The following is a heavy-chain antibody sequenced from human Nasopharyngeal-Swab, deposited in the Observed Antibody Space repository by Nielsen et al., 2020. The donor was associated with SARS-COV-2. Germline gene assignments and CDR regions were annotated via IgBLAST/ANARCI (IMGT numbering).Heavy chain of an antibody. V-gene: IGHV4-34*01. Sequence: SETLSLTCAVYGGSFSGYYWSWIRQPPGKGLEWIGEINHSGSTNYNPSLKSRVTISVDTSKNQFSLKLSSVTAADTAVYYCARGAAGYYDSSGYSYFDYWGQGTLVTVSS. CDR1: GGSFSGYY. J-gene: IGHJ4*02. D-gene: IGHD3-22*01. CDR2: INHSGST. CDR3: ARGAAGYYDSSGYSYFDY.